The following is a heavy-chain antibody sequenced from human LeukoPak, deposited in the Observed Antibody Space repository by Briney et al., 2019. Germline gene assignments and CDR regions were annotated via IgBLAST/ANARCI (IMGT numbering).Heavy chain of an antibody. CDR2: ITRGSSTR. D-gene: IGHD6-19*01. Sequence: GGSLRLSCAASGFRFSSYSMHWVRQAAGKGLDWVSSITRGSSTRYYADSVKGRFTISRDDGKTSLYLHMNSLRVDDTAVYFCARDATVAPSPNWFDPWGQGTLVTVSS. V-gene: IGHV3-48*01. CDR3: ARDATVAPSPNWFDP. J-gene: IGHJ5*02. CDR1: GFRFSSYS.